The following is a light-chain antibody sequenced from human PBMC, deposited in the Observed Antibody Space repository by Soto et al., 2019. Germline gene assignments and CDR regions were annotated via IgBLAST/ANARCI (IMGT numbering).Light chain of an antibody. J-gene: IGKJ4*01. CDR2: GAS. V-gene: IGKV3-15*01. CDR1: QRVSSD. CDR3: QRYNNWPLT. Sequence: EIVMTQSPATLSVSPGEGVTLSCRASQRVSSDLAWYQQIPGQAPRLLIYGASTRATGVPDRFSGSRSGTEFTLTINSLQSEDFAVYYCQRYNNWPLTFGGGTKVDIK.